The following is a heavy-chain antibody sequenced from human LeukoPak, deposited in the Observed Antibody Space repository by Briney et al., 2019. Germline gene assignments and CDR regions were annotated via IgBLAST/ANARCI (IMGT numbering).Heavy chain of an antibody. V-gene: IGHV3-7*03. CDR2: IKQDGSEK. CDR3: ARDFGRGRSSGWYSDYFDY. D-gene: IGHD6-19*01. J-gene: IGHJ4*02. CDR1: GGSFADYY. Sequence: PSETLSLTCALYGGSFADYYWSWVRQAPGKGLEWVANIKQDGSEKYYVDSVKGRFTISRDNAKNSLYLQMNSLRAEDTAVYYCARDFGRGRSSGWYSDYFDYWGQGTLVTVSS.